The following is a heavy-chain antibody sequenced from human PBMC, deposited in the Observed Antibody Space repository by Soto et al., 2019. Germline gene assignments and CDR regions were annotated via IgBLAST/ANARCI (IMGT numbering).Heavy chain of an antibody. CDR2: IYYSGST. CDR1: GGSISSSSYY. V-gene: IGHV4-39*01. J-gene: IGHJ6*02. CDR3: ARAWPPEHIYYYGMDV. Sequence: SETLSLTCTVSGGSISSSSYYWGWIRQPPGKGLEWIGSIYYSGSTYYNPSLKSRVTISVDTSKNQFSLKLSSVTAADTAVYYCARAWPPEHIYYYGMDVWGQGTTVTVSS. D-gene: IGHD1-1*01.